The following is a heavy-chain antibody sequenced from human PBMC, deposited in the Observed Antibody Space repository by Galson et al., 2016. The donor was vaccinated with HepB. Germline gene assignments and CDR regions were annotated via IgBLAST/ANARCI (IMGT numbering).Heavy chain of an antibody. CDR1: GFTFSSYG. Sequence: SLRLSCAASGFTFSSYGMHWVRQAPGKGLEWVAVIRYDGSNKYYADSVKGRFTISRDNSKNTLYLQMNSLRAEDTAVYYCARGYYDSSGLDAFDIWGQGTMVTVSS. CDR3: ARGYYDSSGLDAFDI. V-gene: IGHV3-33*01. J-gene: IGHJ3*02. CDR2: IRYDGSNK. D-gene: IGHD3-22*01.